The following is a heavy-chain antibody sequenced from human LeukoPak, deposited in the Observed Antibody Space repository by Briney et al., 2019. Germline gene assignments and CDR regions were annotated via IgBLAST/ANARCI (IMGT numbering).Heavy chain of an antibody. CDR3: ARGRGSPTT. V-gene: IGHV3-9*01. J-gene: IGHJ4*02. D-gene: IGHD1-26*01. CDR2: ISWNSGNI. Sequence: AGGSLRLSCAASGFNFDDFAMHWVRQAPGKGLEWVSGISWNSGNIAYADSVKGRFTISRDNAKNSLYLQMNSLRAEDTAVYYCARGRGSPTTWGQGTLVTVSS. CDR1: GFNFDDFA.